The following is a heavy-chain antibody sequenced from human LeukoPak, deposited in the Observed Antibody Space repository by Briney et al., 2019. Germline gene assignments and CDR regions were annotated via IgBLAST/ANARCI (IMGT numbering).Heavy chain of an antibody. CDR1: GYSISSGCY. CDR3: ARMDGHLDP. CDR2: IYHSGST. J-gene: IGHJ5*02. D-gene: IGHD5-24*01. Sequence: SETLSLTCTVSGYSISSGCYWGWIRQPPGKGLEWIGSIYHSGSTYYNPSLKSRVTISVDTSKNQFSLKLSSVTAADTAVYYCARMDGHLDPWGQGTLVTVSS. V-gene: IGHV4-38-2*02.